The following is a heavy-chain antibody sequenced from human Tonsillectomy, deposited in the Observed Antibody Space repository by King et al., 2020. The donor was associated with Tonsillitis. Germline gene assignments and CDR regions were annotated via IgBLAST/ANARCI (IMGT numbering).Heavy chain of an antibody. CDR3: TRVVDTAMGHIDY. J-gene: IGHJ4*02. V-gene: IGHV3-49*03. CDR2: IRSKAYGGTT. CDR1: GFTFGDYT. D-gene: IGHD5-18*01. Sequence: VQLVESGGGLVQPGRSLRLSCPASGFTFGDYTMSWFRQAPGKGLEWVGFIRSKAYGGTTEYAASVKGRFTISRDDSKSIACLQMNSLKTEDTAVYYCTRVVDTAMGHIDYWGQGTLVTVSS.